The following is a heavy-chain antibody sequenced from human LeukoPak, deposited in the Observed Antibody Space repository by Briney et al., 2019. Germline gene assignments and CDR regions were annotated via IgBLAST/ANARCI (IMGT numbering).Heavy chain of an antibody. CDR3: ARGTYGSGRDYYMDV. J-gene: IGHJ6*03. V-gene: IGHV4-4*08. D-gene: IGHD3-10*01. CDR1: GGSFSGYY. Sequence: PSETLSLTRAVYGGSFSGYYWSSIRQPPGKGLEWIGRIYTSGSTNYNPSLKSRVTISVDTSKNQFSLRLSSVTAADTAVYYCARGTYGSGRDYYMDVWGKGTTVTISS. CDR2: IYTSGST.